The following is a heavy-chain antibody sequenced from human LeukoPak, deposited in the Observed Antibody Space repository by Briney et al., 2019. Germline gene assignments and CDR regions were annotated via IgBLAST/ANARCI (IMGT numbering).Heavy chain of an antibody. D-gene: IGHD1-14*01. CDR3: AKGSDHGYHYYYGMDV. Sequence: GGSLRLSCGASGFTFSSNGMHCVRQAPGKGLEWVAVISSDGSNKYYADSVKGRFTISRDNSKNTLNLQMNSLRVEDTAVYYCAKGSDHGYHYYYGMDVWGQGTTVTVSS. J-gene: IGHJ6*02. CDR2: ISSDGSNK. V-gene: IGHV3-30*18. CDR1: GFTFSSNG.